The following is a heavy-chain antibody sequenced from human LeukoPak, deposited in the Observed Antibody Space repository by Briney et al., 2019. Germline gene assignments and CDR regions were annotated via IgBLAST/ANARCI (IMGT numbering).Heavy chain of an antibody. J-gene: IGHJ4*02. CDR3: ARDLAYLQYNWNDESDY. CDR2: ISSSSSYI. D-gene: IGHD1-1*01. CDR1: GFAFSSYS. V-gene: IGHV3-21*01. Sequence: MAGGSLRLSCAASGFAFSSYSMNWVRQAPGKGLEWVSSISSSSSYIYYADSVKGRFTISRGNAKNSLYLQMNSLRAEDTAVYYCARDLAYLQYNWNDESDYWGQGTLVTVSS.